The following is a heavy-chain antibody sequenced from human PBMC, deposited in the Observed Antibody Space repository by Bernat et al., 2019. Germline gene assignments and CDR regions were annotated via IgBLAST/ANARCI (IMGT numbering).Heavy chain of an antibody. Sequence: QLQLQESGPGLVKPSETLSLTCTVSGGSISSSSYYWGWIRQPPGKGLEWIGSIYYSGSTYYNPSLKSRVNISVDTTKNQFSLKLSSVTAADTAVYYCAGHGPPSGSSSSRAFDYWGQGTLVTVSS. J-gene: IGHJ4*02. V-gene: IGHV4-39*01. CDR2: IYYSGST. D-gene: IGHD6-6*01. CDR1: GGSISSSSYY. CDR3: AGHGPPSGSSSSRAFDY.